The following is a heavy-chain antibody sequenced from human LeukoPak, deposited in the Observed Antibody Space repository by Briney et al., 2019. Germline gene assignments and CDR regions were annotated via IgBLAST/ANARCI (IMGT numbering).Heavy chain of an antibody. Sequence: SETLSLTCTVSGGSISNTGDYWGWLRQPPGKGLEWIGSIYHTGNTNYNPSLKSRATLSIDTSKNQFSLKVSSVSAADTAVYYCARGRNGDFDYWGQGTLVTVSS. CDR2: IYHTGNT. CDR1: GGSISNTGDY. J-gene: IGHJ4*02. D-gene: IGHD4-11*01. V-gene: IGHV4-39*01. CDR3: ARGRNGDFDY.